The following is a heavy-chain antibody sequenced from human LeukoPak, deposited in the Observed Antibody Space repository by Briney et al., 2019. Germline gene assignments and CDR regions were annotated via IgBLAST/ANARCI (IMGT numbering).Heavy chain of an antibody. J-gene: IGHJ3*02. CDR2: IIPIFGRA. D-gene: IGHD6-19*01. V-gene: IGHV1-69*06. Sequence: EASVKVSCKASGGTFSSYSISWVRQAPGQGLEWMGGIIPIFGRANYAQKLQGRVTITADKSTSTAYMELSSLRSEDTAVYYGARDYSIAVAADAAIDAFDIWGQGTMVTVSS. CDR3: ARDYSIAVAADAAIDAFDI. CDR1: GGTFSSYS.